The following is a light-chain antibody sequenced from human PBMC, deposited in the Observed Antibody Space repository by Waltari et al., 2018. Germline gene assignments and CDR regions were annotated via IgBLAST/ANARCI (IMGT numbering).Light chain of an antibody. CDR2: KAS. CDR3: QQYNSYSTWT. V-gene: IGKV1-5*03. CDR1: QSISSW. J-gene: IGKJ1*01. Sequence: DIQMTQSPSTLSASVGDRVTITCRASQSISSWLAWNQQKPGKAPKLLIYKASSLESGVPSRFSGSGSGTEFTLTISSLQPDDFATYYCQQYNSYSTWTFGQGTKVEIK.